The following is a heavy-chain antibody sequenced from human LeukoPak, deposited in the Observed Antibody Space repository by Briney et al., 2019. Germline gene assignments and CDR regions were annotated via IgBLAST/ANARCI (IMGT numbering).Heavy chain of an antibody. V-gene: IGHV3-21*01. CDR1: GFTFSTYS. CDR2: ISSSSSYI. D-gene: IGHD1-26*01. CDR3: AKELLQGATWVFSGDY. Sequence: GGSLRLSCAASGFTFSTYSMNWVRQAPGKGLEWVSAISSSSSYIYYADSVKGRFTISRDNSKNTLYLQMNSLRAEDTAVYYCAKELLQGATWVFSGDYWGQGTLVTVSS. J-gene: IGHJ4*02.